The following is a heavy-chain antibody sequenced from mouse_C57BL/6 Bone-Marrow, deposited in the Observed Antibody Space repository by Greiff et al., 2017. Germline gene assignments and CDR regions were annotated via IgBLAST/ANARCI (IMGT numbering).Heavy chain of an antibody. CDR3: SRAYYYGSWFAY. V-gene: IGHV5-6*01. CDR1: GFTFSSYG. CDR2: ISSGGSYT. Sequence: EVQLVESGGDLVKPGGSLKLSCAASGFTFSSYGMSWVRQTPDKRLEWVATISSGGSYTYYPDSVKGRFTISRDNAKNTLYLQMRSLKSEDTAMYYCSRAYYYGSWFAYWGQGTLVTVSA. J-gene: IGHJ3*01. D-gene: IGHD1-1*01.